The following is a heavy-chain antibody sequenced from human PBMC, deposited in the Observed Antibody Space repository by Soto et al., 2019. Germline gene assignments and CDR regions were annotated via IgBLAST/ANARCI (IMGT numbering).Heavy chain of an antibody. V-gene: IGHV4-61*01. CDR2: VYYTGST. Sequence: KPSETLSLTCSVSGGSVSSGSYYWSWIRQPPGKGLEWIGYVYYTGSTNYNPSLKSRITISVDTSKNQFSLKLSSVTAADTAVYYCARDVVYYYEMDVWGQGTTVTVSS. J-gene: IGHJ6*02. CDR1: GGSVSSGSYY. CDR3: ARDVVYYYEMDV. D-gene: IGHD2-15*01.